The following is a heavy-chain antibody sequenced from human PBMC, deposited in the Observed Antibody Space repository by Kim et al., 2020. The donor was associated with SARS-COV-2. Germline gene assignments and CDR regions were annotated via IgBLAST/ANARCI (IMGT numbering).Heavy chain of an antibody. Sequence: GGSLRLSCAASGFTFSSYAMSWVRQAPGKGLEWVSAISGSGGSTYYADSVKGRFTISRDNSKNTLYLQMNSLRAEDTAVYYCAKDLLYYYDSSGPHYYYYGMDVWGQGTTVTVSS. CDR3: AKDLLYYYDSSGPHYYYYGMDV. D-gene: IGHD3-22*01. CDR2: ISGSGGST. CDR1: GFTFSSYA. V-gene: IGHV3-23*01. J-gene: IGHJ6*02.